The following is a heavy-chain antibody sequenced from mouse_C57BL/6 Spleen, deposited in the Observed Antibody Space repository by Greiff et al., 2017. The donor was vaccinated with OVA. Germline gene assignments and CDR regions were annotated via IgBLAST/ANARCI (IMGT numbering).Heavy chain of an antibody. CDR2: IYPRSGNT. CDR3: ARSADLYDYDWPYFDV. CDR1: GYTFTSYG. J-gene: IGHJ1*03. Sequence: QVQLQQSGAELARPGASVKLSCKASGYTFTSYGISWVKQRTGQGLEWIGEIYPRSGNTYYNEKFKGKATLTADKSSSTAYMELRSLTSEDSAVYFCARSADLYDYDWPYFDVWGTGTTVTVSS. D-gene: IGHD2-4*01. V-gene: IGHV1-81*01.